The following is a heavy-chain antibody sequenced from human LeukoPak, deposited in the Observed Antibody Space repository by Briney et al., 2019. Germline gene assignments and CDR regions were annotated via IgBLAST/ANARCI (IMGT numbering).Heavy chain of an antibody. J-gene: IGHJ4*02. CDR1: GFTFSSYE. CDR2: ISSSGSTI. V-gene: IGHV3-48*03. D-gene: IGHD6-13*01. Sequence: GGSLRLSCAASGFTFSSYEMNWVRQAPGKGLEWVSYISSSGSTIYYADSVMGRFTISRDNAKNTLYLQMNSLRAEDTAVYYCARGLGAAAAPFDYWGQGTLVTVSS. CDR3: ARGLGAAAAPFDY.